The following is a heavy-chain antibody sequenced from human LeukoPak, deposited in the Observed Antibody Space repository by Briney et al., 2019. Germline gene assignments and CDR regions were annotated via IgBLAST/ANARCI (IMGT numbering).Heavy chain of an antibody. V-gene: IGHV3-21*01. CDR1: GFTFSSYS. CDR2: ISSSSSYI. J-gene: IGHJ6*02. D-gene: IGHD2-2*03. CDR3: ARSLDIVVVPAAIPHYYYYGMDV. Sequence: GGSLRLSCAASGFTFSSYSMNWVRQAPGKGLEWVSSISSSSSYIYYADSVKGRFTISRDNAKNSLYLQMNRLRAEDTAVYYCARSLDIVVVPAAIPHYYYYGMDVWGQGTTVTVSS.